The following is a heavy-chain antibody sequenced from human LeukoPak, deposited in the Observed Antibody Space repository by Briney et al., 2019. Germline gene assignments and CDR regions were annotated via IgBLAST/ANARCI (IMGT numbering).Heavy chain of an antibody. J-gene: IGHJ6*04. D-gene: IGHD3-10*01. Sequence: SETLSLTCDVSGYSINNNYYWGWLRQSPGKGLEGTGSIDRRGSTSYNPSLKSRVTISVDTSKNQFSLKMTSVTAADTAVYYRASDGYYYVSGSHPDNYYYGMDVWGKGTTVTVSS. CDR1: GYSINNNYY. V-gene: IGHV4-38-2*01. CDR3: ASDGYYYVSGSHPDNYYYGMDV. CDR2: IDRRGST.